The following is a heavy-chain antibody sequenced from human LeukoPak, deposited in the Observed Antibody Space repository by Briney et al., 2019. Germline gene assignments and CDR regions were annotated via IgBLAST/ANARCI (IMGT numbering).Heavy chain of an antibody. CDR1: GGSFSGYY. CDR2: INHSGST. D-gene: IGHD2-15*01. CDR3: ARGKIYCSGGSCYFGWFDP. Sequence: SETLSLTCAVCGGSFSGYYWSWIRQPPGKGLEWIGDINHSGSTNYNPSLKSRVTISVDTSKNQFSLKLSSVTAADTAVYYCARGKIYCSGGSCYFGWFDPWGQGTLVTVSS. J-gene: IGHJ5*02. V-gene: IGHV4-34*01.